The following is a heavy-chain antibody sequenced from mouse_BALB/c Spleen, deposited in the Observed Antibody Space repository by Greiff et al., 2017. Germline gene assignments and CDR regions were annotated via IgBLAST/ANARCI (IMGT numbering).Heavy chain of an antibody. V-gene: IGHV1-4*01. Sequence: LQESGAELARPGASVKMSCKASGYTFTSYTMHWVKQRPGQGLEWIGYINPSSGYTNYNQKFKDKATLTADKSSSTAYMQLSSLTSEDSAVYYCARSGYGNYPRAMDYWGQGTSVTVSS. CDR3: ARSGYGNYPRAMDY. J-gene: IGHJ4*01. D-gene: IGHD2-10*02. CDR1: GYTFTSYT. CDR2: INPSSGYT.